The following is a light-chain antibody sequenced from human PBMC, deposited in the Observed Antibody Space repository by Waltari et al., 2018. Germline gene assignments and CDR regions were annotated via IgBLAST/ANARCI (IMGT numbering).Light chain of an antibody. Sequence: SSELTQDPAVSVALGQTVRITCQGASLRGYYPGWFQQNPGQAPVLFIYAKNKRPSGVPDRFSGSTSGNTASLTITGAQADDEAVYFCASRDTNGKRYVFGTGTKVTVL. CDR2: AKN. CDR1: SLRGYY. J-gene: IGLJ1*01. V-gene: IGLV3-19*01. CDR3: ASRDTNGKRYV.